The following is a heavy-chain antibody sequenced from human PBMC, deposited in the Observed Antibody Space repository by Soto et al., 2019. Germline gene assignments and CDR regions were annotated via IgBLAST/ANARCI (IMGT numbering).Heavy chain of an antibody. CDR2: IYYSGST. Sequence: SETLSLTCTVSGGSISSSSDYWGWIRQPPGKGLEWIGSIYYSGSTYYNPSLKSRVTISVDTSKNQFSLKLSSVTAADTAVYYCATPYYYGSGSFQNTNWFDPWGQGTLVTVS. V-gene: IGHV4-39*01. D-gene: IGHD3-10*01. CDR1: GGSISSSSDY. J-gene: IGHJ5*02. CDR3: ATPYYYGSGSFQNTNWFDP.